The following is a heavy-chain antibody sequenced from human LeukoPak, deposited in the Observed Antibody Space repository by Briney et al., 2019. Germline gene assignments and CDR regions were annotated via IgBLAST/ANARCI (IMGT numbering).Heavy chain of an antibody. V-gene: IGHV3-48*02. J-gene: IGHJ6*02. D-gene: IGHD4-17*01. CDR2: ISSSSSTI. CDR1: GFTFSSYS. Sequence: GGSLRPSCAASGFTFSSYSMNWVRQAPGKGLEWVSYISSSSSTIYYADSVKGRFTISRDNAKNSLYLQMNSLRDEDTAVYYCAREIPTVNYYGMDVWGQGTTVTVSS. CDR3: AREIPTVNYYGMDV.